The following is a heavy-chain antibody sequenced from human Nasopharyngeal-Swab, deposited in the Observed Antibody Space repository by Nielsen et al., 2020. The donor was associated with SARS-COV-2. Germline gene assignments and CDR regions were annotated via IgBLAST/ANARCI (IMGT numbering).Heavy chain of an antibody. CDR1: GFSFSSYG. J-gene: IGHJ4*02. V-gene: IGHV3-30*18. Sequence: GESLKISCAASGFSFSSYGMSWVRQAPGKGLEWVAVISYDGSNKYYADSVKGRFTISRDNSKNTLCLQMNSLRAEDTAVYYCAKAFQEPPLRYFDIWGQGTLVTVSS. D-gene: IGHD3-9*01. CDR3: AKAFQEPPLRYFDI. CDR2: ISYDGSNK.